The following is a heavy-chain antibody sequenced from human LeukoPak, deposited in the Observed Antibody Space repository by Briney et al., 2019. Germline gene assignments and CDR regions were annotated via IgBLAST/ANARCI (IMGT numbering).Heavy chain of an antibody. V-gene: IGHV1-46*01. CDR2: INPSGGST. D-gene: IGHD4-17*01. CDR3: ARAPDYGVHFDY. CDR1: GYTFTSYY. J-gene: IGHJ4*02. Sequence: GESLKISCKGSGYTFTSYYMHWVRQAPGQGLEWMGIINPSGGSTSYAQKFQGRVTMTRDTSTSTVYMELSSLRSEDTAVYYCARAPDYGVHFDYWGQGTLVTVSS.